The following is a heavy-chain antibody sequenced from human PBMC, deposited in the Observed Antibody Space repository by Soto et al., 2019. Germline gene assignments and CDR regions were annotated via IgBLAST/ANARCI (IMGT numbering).Heavy chain of an antibody. Sequence: QVQLVQSGAEVKKPGSSVKVSCKTSGGTFSTYSIVWVRQATGEGLEWMGGIIPIFGTANYEQKFQDRVTITADKSTNTTFMELSSLKSEDTDMYYCASSSGNNYGVGTNYYFDYWGQGTLVTVSS. CDR3: ASSSGNNYGVGTNYYFDY. CDR2: IIPIFGTA. CDR1: GGTFSTYS. J-gene: IGHJ4*02. D-gene: IGHD1-26*01. V-gene: IGHV1-69*06.